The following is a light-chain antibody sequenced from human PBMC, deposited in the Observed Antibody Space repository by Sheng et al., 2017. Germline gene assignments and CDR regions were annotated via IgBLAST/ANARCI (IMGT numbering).Light chain of an antibody. Sequence: DIQMTQSPSSLSASVGDRVTITCRASQGITTSLAWYQQKPGKAPKLLVYAASRLESGVPARFSGGGSGTDFSLTITSLQPEDSATYYCLQYNGYPRTFGQGTKVEIK. CDR3: LQYNGYPRT. J-gene: IGKJ1*01. CDR2: AAS. V-gene: IGKV1-NL1*01. CDR1: QGITTS.